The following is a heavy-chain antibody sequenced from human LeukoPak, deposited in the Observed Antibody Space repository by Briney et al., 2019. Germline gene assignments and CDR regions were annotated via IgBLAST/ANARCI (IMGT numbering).Heavy chain of an antibody. J-gene: IGHJ6*04. CDR3: ARDLDRHYYYYGMDV. D-gene: IGHD3-9*01. CDR1: GFTFSSYA. CDR2: ISYDGSNK. V-gene: IGHV3-30*04. Sequence: GRSLRLSCAASGFTFSSYAIHWVRQAPGKGLEWVAVISYDGSNKYYADSVKGRFTISRDNSKNTLYLQMNSLRAEDTAVYYCARDLDRHYYYYGMDVWGKGTTVTVSS.